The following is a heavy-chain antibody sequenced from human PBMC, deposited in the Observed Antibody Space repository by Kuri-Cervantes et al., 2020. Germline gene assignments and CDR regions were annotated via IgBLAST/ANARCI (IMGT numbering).Heavy chain of an antibody. Sequence: ASVKVSCKASGGTFSSYAISWVRQATGQGLEWMGWMNPNSGNTGYAQKFQGRVTMTRNTSISTAYMELSSLRSEDTAVYYCARGYCSSTSCYIDYWGQGTLVTVSS. CDR2: MNPNSGNT. J-gene: IGHJ4*02. V-gene: IGHV1-8*02. CDR1: GGTFSSYA. CDR3: ARGYCSSTSCYIDY. D-gene: IGHD2-2*02.